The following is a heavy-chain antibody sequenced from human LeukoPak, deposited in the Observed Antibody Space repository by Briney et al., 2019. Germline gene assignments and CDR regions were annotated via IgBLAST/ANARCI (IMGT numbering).Heavy chain of an antibody. CDR2: ISGSGGST. CDR3: AKGDCSSTSCLRFDP. Sequence: QAGGSLRLSCAASGFTFSSYAMSWVRQAPGKGLEWVSAISGSGGSTYYADSVKGRFTISRYNSKNTLYLQMNGLRAEDTAVYYCAKGDCSSTSCLRFDPWGQGTLVTVSS. V-gene: IGHV3-23*01. CDR1: GFTFSSYA. D-gene: IGHD2-2*01. J-gene: IGHJ5*02.